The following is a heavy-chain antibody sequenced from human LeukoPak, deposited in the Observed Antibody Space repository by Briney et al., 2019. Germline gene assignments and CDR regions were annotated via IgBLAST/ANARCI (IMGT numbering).Heavy chain of an antibody. J-gene: IGHJ4*02. CDR2: ISYDGSNE. CDR3: AKAASYSGSYYFDY. Sequence: GGSLRLSCAVSGFTFSSYGMHWVRQAPGKGLEWVAVISYDGSNEYYADSVKGRFTISRDNSKNTLYLQMNSLRAEDTAVYYCAKAASYSGSYYFDYWGQGTLVTVSS. V-gene: IGHV3-30*18. D-gene: IGHD1-26*01. CDR1: GFTFSSYG.